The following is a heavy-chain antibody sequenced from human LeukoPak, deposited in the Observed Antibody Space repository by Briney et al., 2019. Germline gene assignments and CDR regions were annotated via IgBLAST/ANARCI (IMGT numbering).Heavy chain of an antibody. CDR3: ARAQSGTYVG. Sequence: ASVKVSCKASGYTFTGYYMHWVQQAPGQGLEWMGWINPNSGGTNYAQKFQGRVTMTRDTFISTAYMELSRLRPDDTAVYYCARAQSGTYVGWGQGTPVSVSS. D-gene: IGHD1-26*01. J-gene: IGHJ4*02. CDR1: GYTFTGYY. CDR2: INPNSGGT. V-gene: IGHV1-2*02.